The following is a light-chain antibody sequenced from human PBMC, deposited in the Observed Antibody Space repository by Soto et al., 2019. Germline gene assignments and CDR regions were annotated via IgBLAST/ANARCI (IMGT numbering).Light chain of an antibody. CDR1: QSISKD. CDR2: DAS. Sequence: DIQMTQSPSSLSASVGDRVTITCRASQSISKDLNWYQQKPREAPMLLIYDASTLQGGVPSRFSGAVSGTDFTLTISNLQPEDFATYFCQQSYSTPWTFGLGTKVDI. J-gene: IGKJ1*01. CDR3: QQSYSTPWT. V-gene: IGKV1-39*01.